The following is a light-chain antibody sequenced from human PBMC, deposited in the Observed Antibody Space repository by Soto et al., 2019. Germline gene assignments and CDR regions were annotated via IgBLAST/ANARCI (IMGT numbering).Light chain of an antibody. CDR1: QGISNN. Sequence: DIQMTQSPSSLSASVGDRVTIACRASQGISNNLAWYQQIPGKVPKLLIYAASTLESGVPSRFSGSRSGTDFTLTISSLQPEDVATYYCQKYDSAPLTFGGRTKVEIK. CDR3: QKYDSAPLT. CDR2: AAS. V-gene: IGKV1-27*01. J-gene: IGKJ4*01.